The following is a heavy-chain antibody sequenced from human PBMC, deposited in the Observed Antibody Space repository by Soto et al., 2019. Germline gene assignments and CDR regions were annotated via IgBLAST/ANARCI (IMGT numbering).Heavy chain of an antibody. CDR2: IYYSGST. CDR1: GGSISSSSYY. D-gene: IGHD2-15*01. CDR3: ARSDCSGGSCPFDY. Sequence: QLQLQESGPGLVKPSETLSLTCTVSGGSISSSSYYWGWIRQPPGKGLEWIGSIYYSGSTYYNPSLKSRVTISVDTSKNRFSLKMSSVTAADTAVYYGARSDCSGGSCPFDYWGQGTLVTVSS. V-gene: IGHV4-39*01. J-gene: IGHJ4*02.